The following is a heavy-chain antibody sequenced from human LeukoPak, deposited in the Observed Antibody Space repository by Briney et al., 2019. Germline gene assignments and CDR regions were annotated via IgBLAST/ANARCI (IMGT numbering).Heavy chain of an antibody. CDR1: GFTFSSYS. J-gene: IGHJ4*02. CDR2: ISSSLNSI. V-gene: IGHV3-48*01. Sequence: GGSLRLSCAASGFTFSSYSMHWVRQAPGKGLEWVSYISSSLNSIQYTESVKGRFTISRDNAKNSLYLQMNSLRAEDTAVYYCARGVGATTLDYWGQGTLVTVSS. D-gene: IGHD1-26*01. CDR3: ARGVGATTLDY.